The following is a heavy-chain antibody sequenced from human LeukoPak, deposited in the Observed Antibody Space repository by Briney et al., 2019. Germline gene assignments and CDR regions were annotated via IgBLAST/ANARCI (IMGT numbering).Heavy chain of an antibody. CDR3: ARDPYMVRDTVDY. CDR1: GFTFSSYN. V-gene: IGHV3-21*01. Sequence: PGGSLRLSCAASGFTFSSYNMNWVRLAPGKGLEWVSSISSSSSYIYYADSVKGRFTISRDNAKNSLYLQMNGLRAEDTAVYYCARDPYMVRDTVDYWGQGTLVTVSS. J-gene: IGHJ4*02. D-gene: IGHD3-10*01. CDR2: ISSSSSYI.